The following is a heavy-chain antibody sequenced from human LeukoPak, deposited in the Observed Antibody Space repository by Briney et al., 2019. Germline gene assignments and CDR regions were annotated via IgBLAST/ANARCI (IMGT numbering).Heavy chain of an antibody. CDR2: RHDSGST. CDR3: AKFEPGRWFDP. V-gene: IGHV4-59*01. CDR1: GDSISSDY. D-gene: IGHD3-10*01. Sequence: SETLSLTCTVSGDSISSDYRSWIRQPPGKGMEWIGYRHDSGSTNHNPSLKSRVTMSVDTSKNQFSLKLTSVTAADTAVYYCAKFEPGRWFDPWGQGTLVTVSS. J-gene: IGHJ5*02.